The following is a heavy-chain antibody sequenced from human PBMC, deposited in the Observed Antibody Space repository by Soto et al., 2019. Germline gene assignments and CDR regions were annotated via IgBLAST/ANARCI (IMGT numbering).Heavy chain of an antibody. CDR3: ARRRGGASH. Sequence: QVQLVQSGAEVKKPGASVKVSCNASGYTFTGYYMHWVRQAPGQGLEWMGWINPNSGGTNSARKFQGRVTMSGDTSISTASLELSRLRSDDTAVYSCARRRGGASHWVQGTMVAVSS. J-gene: IGHJ4*02. V-gene: IGHV1-2*02. CDR2: INPNSGGT. CDR1: GYTFTGYY. D-gene: IGHD3-16*01.